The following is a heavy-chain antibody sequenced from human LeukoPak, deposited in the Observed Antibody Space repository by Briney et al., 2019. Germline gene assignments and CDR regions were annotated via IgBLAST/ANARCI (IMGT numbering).Heavy chain of an antibody. D-gene: IGHD4-17*01. CDR2: ISYDGSNK. CDR1: GFTFSTSG. J-gene: IGHJ5*02. Sequence: GGSLRLSCAASGFTFSTSGMHWVRQAPGKGLEWVAVISYDGSNKYYADSVKGRFTISRDNSKNTLYLQMNSLRAEDTAVYYCARYPKLATVTTGWDQNWFDPWGQGTLVTVSS. V-gene: IGHV3-30*19. CDR3: ARYPKLATVTTGWDQNWFDP.